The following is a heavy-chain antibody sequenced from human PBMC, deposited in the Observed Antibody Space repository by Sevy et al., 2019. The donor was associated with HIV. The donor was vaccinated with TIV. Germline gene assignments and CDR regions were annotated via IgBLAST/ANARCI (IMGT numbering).Heavy chain of an antibody. D-gene: IGHD3-16*01. Sequence: SETLSLTCAVSGASVRSDTYYWTWIRQTPGRGLEGIGHLSGTTSYNPSLKSRLTRSRDTSKKQFSLTLSSVTAADTAVYYCASAKKLADTYYDSTVYYSFAYWGPGTLVTVSS. CDR1: GASVRSDTYY. CDR3: ASAKKLADTYYDSTVYYSFAY. J-gene: IGHJ4*02. CDR2: LSGTT. V-gene: IGHV4-61*01.